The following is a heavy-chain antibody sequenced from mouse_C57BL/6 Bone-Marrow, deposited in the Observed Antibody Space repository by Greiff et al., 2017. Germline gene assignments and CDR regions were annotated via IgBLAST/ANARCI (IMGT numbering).Heavy chain of an antibody. J-gene: IGHJ1*03. V-gene: IGHV2-2*01. CDR3: ARNVLNCYGYFDV. Sequence: VKLVESGPGLVQPSQSLSITCTVSGFSLTSYGVHWVRQSPGKGLEWLGVIWSGGSTDYNAAFISRLSISKDNSKSQVFFKMNSLQADDTAIYYCARNVLNCYGYFDVWGTGTTVTVSS. D-gene: IGHD4-1*01. CDR1: GFSLTSYG. CDR2: IWSGGST.